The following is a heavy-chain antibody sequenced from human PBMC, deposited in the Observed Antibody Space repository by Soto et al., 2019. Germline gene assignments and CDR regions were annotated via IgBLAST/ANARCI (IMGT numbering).Heavy chain of an antibody. J-gene: IGHJ4*02. D-gene: IGHD6-19*01. V-gene: IGHV3-33*01. Sequence: QVQLVESGGGVVQPGRSLRLSCAASGFTFSSYGMHWVRQAPGKGLEWVAVIWYDGSNKYYADSVKGRFTISRDNSKNTLYLQMNSLRAEDTAVYYCARGAGIAVAGTVDYWGQGTLVTVSS. CDR2: IWYDGSNK. CDR3: ARGAGIAVAGTVDY. CDR1: GFTFSSYG.